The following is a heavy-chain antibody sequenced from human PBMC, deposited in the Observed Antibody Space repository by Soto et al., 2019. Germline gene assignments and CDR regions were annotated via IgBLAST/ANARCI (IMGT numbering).Heavy chain of an antibody. D-gene: IGHD3-10*01. CDR3: AISKGFPPPYGMDV. Sequence: VKVSCKASGGTFSSYAISWVRQAPGQGLEWMGGIIPIFGTANYAQKFQGRVTITADKSTSTAYMELSSLRSEDTAVYYCAISKGFPPPYGMDVWGQGTTVTVSS. CDR2: IIPIFGTA. CDR1: GGTFSSYA. J-gene: IGHJ6*02. V-gene: IGHV1-69*13.